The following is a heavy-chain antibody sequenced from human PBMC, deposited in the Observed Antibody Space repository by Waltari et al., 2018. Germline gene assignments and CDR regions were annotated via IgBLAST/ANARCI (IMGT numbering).Heavy chain of an antibody. CDR1: GFTFSSYS. Sequence: EVQLVESGGGLVKPGGSLRLSCAASGFTFSSYSMNWVRQAPGKGLEWVSSISSSSSYIYYADSVKGRFTISRDNAKNSLYLQMNSLRAEDTAVYYCARDSEGGYYGMDVWGQGTTVTVSS. D-gene: IGHD3-16*01. V-gene: IGHV3-21*01. CDR2: ISSSSSYI. CDR3: ARDSEGGYYGMDV. J-gene: IGHJ6*02.